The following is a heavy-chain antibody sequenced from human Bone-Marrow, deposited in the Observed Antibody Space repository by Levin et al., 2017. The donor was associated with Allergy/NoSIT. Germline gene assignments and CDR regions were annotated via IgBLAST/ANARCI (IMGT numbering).Heavy chain of an antibody. V-gene: IGHV4-39*07. CDR2: IYYSGST. CDR3: ARASSIWPHVNFDY. Sequence: PSQTLSLTCTVSGGSISSNGYYWGWIRQPPGKGLEWIGNIYYSGSTYYNPSLKSRVTISVDTSKNQFSLKLSSVTAADTAIYYCARASSIWPHVNFDYWGRGTLVTVSS. D-gene: IGHD6-13*01. CDR1: GGSISSNGYY. J-gene: IGHJ4*02.